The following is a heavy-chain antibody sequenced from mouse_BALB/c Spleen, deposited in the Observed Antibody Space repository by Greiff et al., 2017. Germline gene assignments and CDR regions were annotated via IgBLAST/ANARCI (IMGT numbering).Heavy chain of an antibody. CDR3: ARHDTDRPFYWYFDV. CDR2: ISSGGSYT. D-gene: IGHD3-3*01. V-gene: IGHV5-6*02. Sequence: DVKLVESGGDLVKPGGSLKLSCAASGFTFSSYGMSWVRQTPDKRLEWVATISSGGSYTYYPDSVKGRFTISRDNAKNTLYLQMSSLKSEDTAMYYCARHDTDRPFYWYFDVWGAGTTVTVSS. CDR1: GFTFSSYG. J-gene: IGHJ1*01.